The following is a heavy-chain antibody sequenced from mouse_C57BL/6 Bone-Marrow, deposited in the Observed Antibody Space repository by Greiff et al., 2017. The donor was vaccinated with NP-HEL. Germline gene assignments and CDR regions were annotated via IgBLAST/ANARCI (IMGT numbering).Heavy chain of an antibody. V-gene: IGHV5-4*03. CDR1: GFPFSSYA. D-gene: IGHD1-1*01. CDR2: ISDGGSYT. CDR3: ARGSTTVEGLFDY. Sequence: EVKVVESGGGLVKPGGSLKLSCAASGFPFSSYAMSWVRQTPEKRLEWVATISDGGSYTYYPDNVKGRFTISRDNAKNNLYLQMSHLKSEDTAMYYCARGSTTVEGLFDYWGQGTTLTVSS. J-gene: IGHJ2*01.